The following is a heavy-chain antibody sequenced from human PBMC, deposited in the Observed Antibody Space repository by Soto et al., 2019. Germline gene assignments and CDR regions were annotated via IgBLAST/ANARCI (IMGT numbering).Heavy chain of an antibody. V-gene: IGHV3-23*01. CDR1: GFTFSSYA. CDR3: AKRRGAGGHFDY. D-gene: IGHD2-15*01. CDR2: VSIGGST. Sequence: PGGSLRLSCAASGFTFSSYAMGWVRQGPGKGLEWVAVVSIGGSTHYADSVRGRFTISRDNSKNTLSLQMNSLTAEDTAVYFCAKRRGAGGHFDYWGQGDLVNVSS. J-gene: IGHJ4*02.